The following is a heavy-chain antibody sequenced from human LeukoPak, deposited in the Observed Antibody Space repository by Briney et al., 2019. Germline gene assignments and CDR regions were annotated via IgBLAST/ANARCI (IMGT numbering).Heavy chain of an antibody. CDR1: GGTFSSYA. CDR2: INPNSGGT. J-gene: IGHJ4*02. D-gene: IGHD4-17*01. Sequence: ASVKVSCKASGGTFSSYAISWVRQAPGQGLEWMGWINPNSGGTNYAQKFQGWVTMTRDTSISTAYMELSRLRSDDTAVYYCAFTDYGDHLPLTYWGQGTLVTVSS. V-gene: IGHV1-2*04. CDR3: AFTDYGDHLPLTY.